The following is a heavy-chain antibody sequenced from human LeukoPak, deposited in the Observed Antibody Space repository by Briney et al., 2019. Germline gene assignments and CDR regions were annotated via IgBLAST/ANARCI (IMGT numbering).Heavy chain of an antibody. D-gene: IGHD3-22*01. J-gene: IGHJ4*02. CDR3: AKVPDSSGYDY. CDR1: GFTFSSYS. CDR2: ISSSSSTI. Sequence: GGSLRLSFAASGFTFSSYSMNWVRQAPGKGLEWVSYISSSSSTIYYADSVKGRFTISRDNAKNSLYLQMNSLRAEDTAVYYCAKVPDSSGYDYWGQGTLVTVSS. V-gene: IGHV3-48*04.